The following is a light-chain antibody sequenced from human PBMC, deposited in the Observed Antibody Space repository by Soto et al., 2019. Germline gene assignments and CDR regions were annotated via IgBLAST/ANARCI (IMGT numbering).Light chain of an antibody. CDR1: QSVFYGSNNKDY. J-gene: IGKJ2*01. CDR3: QQYYSNPET. Sequence: DIVMTQSPDSLAVSLGERATINCKSSQSVFYGSNNKDYLAWYQQKPGQPPKLLIYWASTRESGVPDRFSGSGSGTDFTLTITSLQAEDMAVYYCQQYYSNPETFGQGTKLEIK. CDR2: WAS. V-gene: IGKV4-1*01.